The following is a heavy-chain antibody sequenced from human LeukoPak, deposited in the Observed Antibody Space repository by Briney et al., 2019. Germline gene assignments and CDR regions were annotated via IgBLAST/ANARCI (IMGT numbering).Heavy chain of an antibody. Sequence: PGGSLRLSCAASGFNIHDYAMHWVRQAPGKGLEWVSGISWNSVYVGYADSVKGRFTISRDNAKNSLYLQMNSLRAEDTAVYYCAREGETGTDGTFDYWGQGTLVTVSS. CDR3: AREGETGTDGTFDY. V-gene: IGHV3-9*01. CDR1: GFNIHDYA. CDR2: ISWNSVYV. J-gene: IGHJ4*02. D-gene: IGHD1-1*01.